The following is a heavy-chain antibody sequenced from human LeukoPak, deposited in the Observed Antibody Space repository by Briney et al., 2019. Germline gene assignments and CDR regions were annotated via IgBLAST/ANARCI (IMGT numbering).Heavy chain of an antibody. Sequence: PGGSLRLSCAASGFTFSSYGMHWVRQAPGKGLEWVAVISYDGGNKYYADSVKGRFTISRDNSKNTLYLQMNSLRAEDTAVYYCAKAVTIFWVPYYWGQGTLVTVSS. CDR1: GFTFSSYG. CDR3: AKAVTIFWVPYY. V-gene: IGHV3-30*18. CDR2: ISYDGGNK. J-gene: IGHJ4*02. D-gene: IGHD3-9*01.